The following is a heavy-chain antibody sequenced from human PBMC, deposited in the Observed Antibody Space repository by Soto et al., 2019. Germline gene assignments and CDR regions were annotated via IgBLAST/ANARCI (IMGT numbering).Heavy chain of an antibody. D-gene: IGHD3-22*01. J-gene: IGHJ5*02. Sequence: QLQLQESGSRLVKPSQTLSLTCTVSGGSIRRDAYAWSWIRQPPGKGLEWIGYVYQSGNAYYNPSLESRVTISLDASRNEFSLKLTSVTAADTAVYFCARVGYDTETYYYDHWGQGTLITVSP. CDR1: GGSIRRDAYA. CDR2: VYQSGNA. V-gene: IGHV4-30-2*01. CDR3: ARVGYDTETYYYDH.